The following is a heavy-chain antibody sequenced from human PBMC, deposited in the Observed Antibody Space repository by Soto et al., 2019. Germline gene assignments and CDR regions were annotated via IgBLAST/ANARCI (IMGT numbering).Heavy chain of an antibody. D-gene: IGHD4-17*01. CDR2: IYPGDSDT. V-gene: IGHV5-51*01. CDR3: ARLSYGDYSYYFDY. CDR1: GFSFTSYW. J-gene: IGHJ4*02. Sequence: PGGSLKISCKGTGFSFTSYWISWVRQMPGKGLEWMGIIYPGDSDTKYSPSFQGQVTISADKSISTAYLQWSSLKAADTAMYYCARLSYGDYSYYFDYWGQGTLVTVSS.